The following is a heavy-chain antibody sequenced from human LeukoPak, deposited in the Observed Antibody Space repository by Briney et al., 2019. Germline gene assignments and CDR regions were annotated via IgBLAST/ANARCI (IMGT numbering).Heavy chain of an antibody. Sequence: PSETLSLTCAVYGGSFSGYCWSWIRQPPGKGLEWIGEINHSGSTNYNPSLKSRVTISVDTSKNQFSLKLSSVTAADTAVYYCARGPYILTGYYIDYWGQGTLVTVSS. CDR2: INHSGST. J-gene: IGHJ4*02. CDR1: GGSFSGYC. V-gene: IGHV4-34*01. D-gene: IGHD3-9*01. CDR3: ARGPYILTGYYIDY.